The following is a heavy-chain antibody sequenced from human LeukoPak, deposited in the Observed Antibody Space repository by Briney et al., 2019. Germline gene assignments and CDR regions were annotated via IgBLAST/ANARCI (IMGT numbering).Heavy chain of an antibody. J-gene: IGHJ4*02. V-gene: IGHV4-61*01. Sequence: SETLSLTCTVSGYSISSGYYWGWIRQPPGKGLEWIGYIYYSGSTNYNPSLKSRVTISVDTSKNQFSLKLSSVTAADTAVYYCARAGVDYYDSRPYYFDYWGQGTLVTVSS. CDR1: GYSISSGYY. CDR3: ARAGVDYYDSRPYYFDY. D-gene: IGHD3-22*01. CDR2: IYYSGST.